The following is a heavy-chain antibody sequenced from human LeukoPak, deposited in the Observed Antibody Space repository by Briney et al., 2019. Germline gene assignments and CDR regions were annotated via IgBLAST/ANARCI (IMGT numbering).Heavy chain of an antibody. CDR3: AKDARSCTSSACYTVTTYYFDS. J-gene: IGHJ4*02. Sequence: GGSLRLSCAASGFIFSNFAMTWVRQAPGKGREGVSTIIGNVATTYYADSVKGRFTISKDNSKNTLFLQMNGLTAEDTAVYYCAKDARSCTSSACYTVTTYYFDSWGQGTLVTVSS. V-gene: IGHV3-23*01. CDR2: IIGNVATT. CDR1: GFIFSNFA. D-gene: IGHD2-2*02.